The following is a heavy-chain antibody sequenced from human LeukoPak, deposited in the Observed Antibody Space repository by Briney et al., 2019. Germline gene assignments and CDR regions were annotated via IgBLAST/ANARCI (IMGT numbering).Heavy chain of an antibody. CDR1: GFTFKNYA. J-gene: IGHJ4*02. CDR3: AKKAYSYGPFDY. D-gene: IGHD5-18*01. Sequence: GGSLRLSCASSGFTFKNYAMSWVRQPPGKGLEWVSGISGSGDSRYYADSVKGRLPISRDNSKNTLYMQMNSLRAEDTAVYYCAKKAYSYGPFDYWGQGTLVTVSS. CDR2: ISGSGDSR. V-gene: IGHV3-23*01.